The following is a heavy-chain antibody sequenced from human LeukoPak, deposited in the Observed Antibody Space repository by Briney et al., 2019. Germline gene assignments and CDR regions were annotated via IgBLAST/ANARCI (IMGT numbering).Heavy chain of an antibody. CDR1: GFTFSSYA. CDR2: ISGSGGST. Sequence: AGGPLRLSCAASGFTFSSYAMSWVRQAPGKGLEWVSAISGSGGSTYYADSVKGRFTISRDNSKNTLYLQMNSLRAEDTAVYYCAKGQQWLVRGTLDYWGQGTLVTVSS. CDR3: AKGQQWLVRGTLDY. V-gene: IGHV3-23*01. D-gene: IGHD6-19*01. J-gene: IGHJ4*02.